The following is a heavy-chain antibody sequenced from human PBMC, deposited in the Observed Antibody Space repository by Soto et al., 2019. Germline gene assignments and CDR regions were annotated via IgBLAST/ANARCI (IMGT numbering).Heavy chain of an antibody. CDR2: IYYSGST. V-gene: IGHV4-59*01. J-gene: IGHJ6*02. D-gene: IGHD6-6*01. CDR1: GGSISSYY. Sequence: LSLTCTVSGGSISSYYWSWIRQPPGKGLEWIGYIYYSGSTNYNPSLKSRVTISVDTSKNQFSLKLSSVTAADTAVYYCARDVSKYSSSSVDYYYGMDVWGQGTTVTVSS. CDR3: ARDVSKYSSSSVDYYYGMDV.